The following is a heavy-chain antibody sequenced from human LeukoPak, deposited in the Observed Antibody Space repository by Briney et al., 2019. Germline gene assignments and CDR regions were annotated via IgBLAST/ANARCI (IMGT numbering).Heavy chain of an antibody. CDR3: ARGENSVDYVFDY. CDR1: GYTFSSHG. D-gene: IGHD4-17*01. Sequence: PGRSLRLSCAVSGYTFSSHGMHWVRQAPGKGLEWVAAIWYDGSYKYYADSVKGRFTISRDNSKNMLYLQMDSLRAEDTALYYCARGENSVDYVFDYWGQGTLVTVSS. CDR2: IWYDGSYK. V-gene: IGHV3-33*01. J-gene: IGHJ4*02.